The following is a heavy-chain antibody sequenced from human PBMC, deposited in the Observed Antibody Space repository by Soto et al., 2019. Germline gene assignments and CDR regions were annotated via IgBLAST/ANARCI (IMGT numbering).Heavy chain of an antibody. CDR2: IIPIFGTA. Sequence: QVQLVQSGAEVKKPGSSVKVSCKASGGTFSSYAISWVRQAPGQGLEWMGGIIPIFGTADYAQKFQGRVTITADESTRTAYRELSSLRSEDTAVYYCAPRYSSGGSYYYYGVDGWGQGTTVTGPS. CDR1: GGTFSSYA. CDR3: APRYSSGGSYYYYGVDG. J-gene: IGHJ6*02. V-gene: IGHV1-69*12. D-gene: IGHD6-19*01.